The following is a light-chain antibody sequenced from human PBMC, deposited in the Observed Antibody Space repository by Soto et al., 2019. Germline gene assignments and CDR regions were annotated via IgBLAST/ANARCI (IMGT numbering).Light chain of an antibody. CDR1: SSNIGAGYD. J-gene: IGLJ1*01. CDR3: QSYDSSLSGYV. CDR2: GXS. V-gene: IGLV1-40*01. Sequence: SVPTQPPSVSGAPGQRVTISCTGSSSNIGAGYDVHWYQQLPGPAPKLLIXGXSXRPSGVPDRFSGSKSGTSASLAITGLQAEDEADYYCQSYDSSLSGYVFGTGTRSPS.